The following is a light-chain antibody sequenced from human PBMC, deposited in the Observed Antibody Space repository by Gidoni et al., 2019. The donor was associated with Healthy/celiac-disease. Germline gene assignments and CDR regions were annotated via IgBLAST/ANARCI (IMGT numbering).Light chain of an antibody. J-gene: IGKJ4*01. V-gene: IGKV4-1*01. CDR3: QQYYSTPPLT. CDR2: WAS. CDR1: QSVLYSSNNKNY. Sequence: VSLGERATINCKSSQSVLYSSNNKNYLAWYQQKPGQPPKLLIYWASTRESGVPDRFSGSGSGTDFTLTISSLQAEDVAVYYCQQYYSTPPLTFGGGTKVEIK.